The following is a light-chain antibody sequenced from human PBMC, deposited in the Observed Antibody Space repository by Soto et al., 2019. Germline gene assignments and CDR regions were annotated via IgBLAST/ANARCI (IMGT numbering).Light chain of an antibody. V-gene: IGLV2-14*01. CDR2: EVS. Sequence: QSALTQPASVSGSPGQTINISCTGTSSDVGGYNYLSWYQQHPGKAPKVMIYEVSNRPSGVSNRFSGSKSGNTASLTIAGLQAEDEADYFCSSYTTSGTNVVGGGTKVTVL. J-gene: IGLJ3*02. CDR1: SSDVGGYNY. CDR3: SSYTTSGTNV.